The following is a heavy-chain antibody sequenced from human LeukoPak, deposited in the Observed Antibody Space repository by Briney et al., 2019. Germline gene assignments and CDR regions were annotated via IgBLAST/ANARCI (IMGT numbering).Heavy chain of an antibody. V-gene: IGHV4-39*01. CDR3: ARRPSHDYGDSRAPNDAFDI. CDR1: GGSISSSSYY. CDR2: IYYSGST. D-gene: IGHD4-17*01. J-gene: IGHJ3*02. Sequence: PSETLSLTCTVSGGSISSSSYYWGWIRQPPGKGLEWIGSIYYSGSTYYNPSLKSRVTISVDTSKNQFSLKLSSVTAADTAVYYCARRPSHDYGDSRAPNDAFDIWGQGTMVTVSS.